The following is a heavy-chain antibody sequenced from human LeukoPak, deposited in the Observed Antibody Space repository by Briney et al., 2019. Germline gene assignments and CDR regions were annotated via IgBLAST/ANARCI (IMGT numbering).Heavy chain of an antibody. CDR3: AKDQSIRYFDWSRSYSPDV. V-gene: IGHV3-30*18. J-gene: IGHJ6*04. Sequence: GGSLRLSCAASGVTVSSNYMSWVRQAPGKGLEWVAVISYDGSNKYYADSVKGRFTISRDNSKNTLYLQMNSLRAEDTAVYYCAKDQSIRYFDWSRSYSPDVWGKGTAVTVSS. CDR2: ISYDGSNK. CDR1: GVTVSSNY. D-gene: IGHD3-9*01.